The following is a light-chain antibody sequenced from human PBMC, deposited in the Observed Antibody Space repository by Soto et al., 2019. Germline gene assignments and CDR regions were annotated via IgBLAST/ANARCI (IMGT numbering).Light chain of an antibody. Sequence: DIQMTQSPSSLSASVGDRVTITCRAIQSISSYLNWYQQKPGKAPKLLIYKASTLKSGVPSRFSGSGSGTEFTLTISSLQPDDFATYYCQQYNSYPRTFGQGTKVDIK. J-gene: IGKJ1*01. CDR3: QQYNSYPRT. V-gene: IGKV1-5*03. CDR1: QSISSY. CDR2: KAS.